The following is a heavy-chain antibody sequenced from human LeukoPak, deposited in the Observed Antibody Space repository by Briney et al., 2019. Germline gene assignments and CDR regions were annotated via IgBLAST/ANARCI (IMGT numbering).Heavy chain of an antibody. Sequence: SETLSLTCTVSGGSISSSTYYWGWIRQPPGKGLERIGSIYYSGSTYYNPSLKSRVTISVDTSKNQFSLKLSSVTAADTAVYYCARHSAADDYWGQGTLVTVSS. CDR2: IYYSGST. D-gene: IGHD6-13*01. CDR1: GGSISSSTYY. V-gene: IGHV4-39*01. J-gene: IGHJ4*02. CDR3: ARHSAADDY.